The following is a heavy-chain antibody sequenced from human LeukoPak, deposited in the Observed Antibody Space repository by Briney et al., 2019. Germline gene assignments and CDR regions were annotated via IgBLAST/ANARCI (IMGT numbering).Heavy chain of an antibody. V-gene: IGHV3-33*01. CDR2: IWYDGSKR. Sequence: GGSLRLSCAASGFTFSSHGMHWVRQAPGKGLEWVAVIWYDGSKRYYADSVKGRFIISRDNSKNTLDLQMNSLRAKDTAVYFCARMLTASLDYWGQGTLVTVSS. CDR1: GFTFSSHG. J-gene: IGHJ4*02. D-gene: IGHD2-21*02. CDR3: ARMLTASLDY.